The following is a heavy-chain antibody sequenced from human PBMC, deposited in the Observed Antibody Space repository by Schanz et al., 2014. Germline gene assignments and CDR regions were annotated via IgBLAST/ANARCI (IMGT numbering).Heavy chain of an antibody. J-gene: IGHJ4*02. CDR2: IKGDSSEK. Sequence: VQLVESGGALVQPGGSLRLSCSASGFTFSDHWMSWVRQPPGKGLEWVANIKGDSSEKNYVDSVKGRFTLSRDNAKKTMDLQMNSLRVEDTAVYYCAKDPGPPFDWLFYFDYWGQGALVTVSS. V-gene: IGHV3-7*03. CDR3: AKDPGPPFDWLFYFDY. CDR1: GFTFSDHW. D-gene: IGHD3-9*01.